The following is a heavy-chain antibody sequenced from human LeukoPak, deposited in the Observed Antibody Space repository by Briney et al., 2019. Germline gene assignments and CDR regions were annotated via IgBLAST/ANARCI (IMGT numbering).Heavy chain of an antibody. V-gene: IGHV4-59*08. CDR2: IYYSGST. CDR1: GGSISSYY. Sequence: SETLSLTCTVSGGSISSYYWSWIRQPPGKGLEWIGYIYYSGSTNFNPSLKSRVTISVDTSKNQFSLKLSSVTAADTAVYYCARPNGDYGNNDAFDIWGQGTMVTVSS. J-gene: IGHJ3*02. CDR3: ARPNGDYGNNDAFDI. D-gene: IGHD4-17*01.